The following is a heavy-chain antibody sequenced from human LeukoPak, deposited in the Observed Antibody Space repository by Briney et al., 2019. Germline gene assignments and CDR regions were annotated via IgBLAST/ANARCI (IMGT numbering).Heavy chain of an antibody. CDR1: GGSFSGYY. Sequence: SETLSLTCAVYGGSFSGYYWSWIRQPPGKGLEWIGEINHSGSTNYNPSLKSRVTISVDTSKNQFSLKLSPVTAADTAVYYCARGRSYYDSHLDYWGQGTLVTVSS. J-gene: IGHJ4*02. V-gene: IGHV4-34*01. CDR3: ARGRSYYDSHLDY. CDR2: INHSGST. D-gene: IGHD3-22*01.